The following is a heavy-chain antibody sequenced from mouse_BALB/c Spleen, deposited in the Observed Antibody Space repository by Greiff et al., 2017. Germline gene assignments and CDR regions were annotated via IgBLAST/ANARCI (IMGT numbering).Heavy chain of an antibody. V-gene: IGHV5-4*02. D-gene: IGHD1-1*01. J-gene: IGHJ3*01. CDR3: ARGGTTVVAYYAMDY. CDR2: ISDGGSYT. CDR1: GFTFSDYY. Sequence: EVMLVESGGGLVKPGGSLKLSCAASGFTFSDYYMYWVRQTPEKRLEWVATISDGGSYTYYPDSVKGRFTISRDNAKNNLYLQMSSLKSEDTAMYYCARGGTTVVAYYAMDYWGQGTLVTVSA.